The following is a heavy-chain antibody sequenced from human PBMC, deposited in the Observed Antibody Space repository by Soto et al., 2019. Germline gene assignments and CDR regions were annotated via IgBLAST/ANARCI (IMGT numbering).Heavy chain of an antibody. CDR1: GFTFSSYS. J-gene: IGHJ2*01. CDR2: ISTSSSTI. CDR3: ARDPKDTSEYYYLYFDL. D-gene: IGHD3-22*01. V-gene: IGHV3-48*02. Sequence: PGGSLRLSCAASGFTFSSYSMNWVRQAPGKGLEWVSYISTSSSTIYYADSVKGRFTISRDNAKNSLYLQMNSLREEDTAVYYCARDPKDTSEYYYLYFDLWGRGTLVTVSS.